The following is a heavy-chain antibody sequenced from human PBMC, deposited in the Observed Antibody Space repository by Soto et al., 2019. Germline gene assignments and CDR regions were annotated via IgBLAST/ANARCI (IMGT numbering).Heavy chain of an antibody. V-gene: IGHV4-39*01. D-gene: IGHD2-15*01. J-gene: IGHJ5*02. Sequence: SETLSLTCTVSGGSISSSSYYWGWIRQPPGKGLERIGSIYYSGSTYYNPSLKSRVTISVDTSKNQFSLKLSSVTAADTAVYYCARSYCSGGSCYSGWFDPWGQGTLVTVSS. CDR1: GGSISSSSYY. CDR2: IYYSGST. CDR3: ARSYCSGGSCYSGWFDP.